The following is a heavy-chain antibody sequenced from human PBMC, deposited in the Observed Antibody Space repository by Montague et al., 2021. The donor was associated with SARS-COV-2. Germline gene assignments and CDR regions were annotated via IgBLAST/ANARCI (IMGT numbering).Heavy chain of an antibody. CDR2: IYSGGSA. CDR1: GGSISGHY. Sequence: SETLSLTCAVSGGSISGHYWAWIRQPPEKGLEWIGHIYSGGSAYYNPSLKSRVTLSVGTSKNQFSLKTSSVAAADTAKYCCARGGWCVEMATSYYLDSWGQGTLVTVSS. CDR3: ARGGWCVEMATSYYLDS. J-gene: IGHJ4*02. D-gene: IGHD5-24*01. V-gene: IGHV4-59*11.